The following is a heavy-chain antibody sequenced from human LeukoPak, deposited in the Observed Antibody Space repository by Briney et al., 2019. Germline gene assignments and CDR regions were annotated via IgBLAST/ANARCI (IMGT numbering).Heavy chain of an antibody. V-gene: IGHV1-69*05. D-gene: IGHD6-6*01. CDR1: GDAPNTYA. CDR2: VIPVVDTT. Sequence: SVKVSCKIYGDAPNTYAITWVRQAHGQRLEWMGEVIPVVDTTNYAPNFQGRVTITTDESTSTAYMEMTRLTSEDTAVYYCARGLGSSSLGFDYWGQGTLVTVSS. J-gene: IGHJ4*02. CDR3: ARGLGSSSLGFDY.